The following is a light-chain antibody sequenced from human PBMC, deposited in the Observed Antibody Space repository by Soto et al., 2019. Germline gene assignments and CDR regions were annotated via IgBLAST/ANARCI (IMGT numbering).Light chain of an antibody. CDR1: QSLSSW. V-gene: IGKV1-5*01. CDR3: QQYNTYSGT. CDR2: DAS. Sequence: DIPMTQSPSTLSASVGDRVTITCRASQSLSSWLAWYQQKPGKAPKLLIYDASSLESGVPSRFSGSGSGTEFTLTITSLQPDDSATYYCQQYNTYSGTFGPGTKVDI. J-gene: IGKJ3*01.